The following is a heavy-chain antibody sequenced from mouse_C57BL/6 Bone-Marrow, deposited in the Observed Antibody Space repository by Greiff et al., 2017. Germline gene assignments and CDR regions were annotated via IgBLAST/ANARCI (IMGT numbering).Heavy chain of an antibody. V-gene: IGHV5-16*01. CDR2: INYDGSST. Sequence: DVKLVESEGGLVQPGSSMKLSCTASGFTFSDYYMAWVRQVPEKGLEWVATINYDGSSTYYLDSLKSRFIISRDNAKNILYLQMSSLKSEDTATXYCASESGYYLLWYFDVWGTGTTVTVSS. D-gene: IGHD2-3*01. CDR1: GFTFSDYY. CDR3: ASESGYYLLWYFDV. J-gene: IGHJ1*03.